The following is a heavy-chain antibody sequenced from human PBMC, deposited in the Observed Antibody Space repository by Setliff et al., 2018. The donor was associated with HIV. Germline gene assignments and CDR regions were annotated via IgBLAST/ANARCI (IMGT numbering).Heavy chain of an antibody. J-gene: IGHJ5*02. CDR3: TKHSRYYDGSGYS. Sequence: SLRLSCAASGFTFNNYAISWVRQAPGKGLEWVSIVYSGGGATFYANSAKGRFIISRDNSKNTVSLQMNSLRADDTAIYYCTKHSRYYDGSGYSWGQGTLVTVSS. D-gene: IGHD3-22*01. V-gene: IGHV3-23*03. CDR2: VYSGGGAT. CDR1: GFTFNNYA.